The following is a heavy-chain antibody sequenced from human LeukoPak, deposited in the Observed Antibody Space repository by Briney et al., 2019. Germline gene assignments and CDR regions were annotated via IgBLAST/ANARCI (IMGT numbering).Heavy chain of an antibody. J-gene: IGHJ5*02. CDR2: IYYSGST. Sequence: SETLSLTCTASGGSISSYYWSWLRQPPGKGLEWIGYIYYSGSTNYNPSLKSRVTISVDTSKNQFSLKLSSVTAADTAVYYCANGGYCSSTSCYPNWFDPWGQGTLVTVSS. CDR1: GGSISSYY. CDR3: ANGGYCSSTSCYPNWFDP. D-gene: IGHD2-2*01. V-gene: IGHV4-59*01.